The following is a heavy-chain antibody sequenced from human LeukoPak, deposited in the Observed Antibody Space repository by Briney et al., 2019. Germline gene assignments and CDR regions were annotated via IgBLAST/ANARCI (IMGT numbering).Heavy chain of an antibody. V-gene: IGHV4-39*01. J-gene: IGHJ4*02. Sequence: PSETLSLTCTVSGGSISDSTYYWGWIRQPPGKGLEWIGSIYYSGSTYYNPSLKSRVTISVDTSKNQFSLKLSSVTAADTAVYYCARRMGCSGSTCYGDYWGQGILVTVSS. D-gene: IGHD2-15*01. CDR1: GGSISDSTYY. CDR2: IYYSGST. CDR3: ARRMGCSGSTCYGDY.